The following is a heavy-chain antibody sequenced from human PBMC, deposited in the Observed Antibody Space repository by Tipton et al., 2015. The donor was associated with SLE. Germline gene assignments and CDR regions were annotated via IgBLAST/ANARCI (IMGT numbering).Heavy chain of an antibody. CDR3: ARGRRRGPGAFDI. CDR1: GGSFSGYY. D-gene: IGHD1-1*01. Sequence: TLSLTCAVYGGSFSGYYWNWIRQPPGKGLEWIGEINHSGSTNYNPSLKSRVTISIDTSKNQFSLKLTSVTAVDTAVYYCARGRRRGPGAFDIWGQGTLVPVPS. J-gene: IGHJ3*02. CDR2: INHSGST. V-gene: IGHV4-34*01.